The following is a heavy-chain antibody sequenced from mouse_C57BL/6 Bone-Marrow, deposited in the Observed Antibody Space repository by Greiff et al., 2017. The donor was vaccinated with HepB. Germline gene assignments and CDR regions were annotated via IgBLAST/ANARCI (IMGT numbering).Heavy chain of an antibody. J-gene: IGHJ4*01. D-gene: IGHD1-1*01. CDR2: IYPGSGNT. CDR1: GYSFTSYY. V-gene: IGHV1-66*01. Sequence: VQLQQSGPELVKPGASVKISCKASGYSFTSYYIHWVKQRPGQGLEWIGWIYPGSGNTKYNEKFKGKATLTADTSSRTAYMQLSSLTSEDSAVYYCAKDYYGSYYAMDYWGQGTSVTVSS. CDR3: AKDYYGSYYAMDY.